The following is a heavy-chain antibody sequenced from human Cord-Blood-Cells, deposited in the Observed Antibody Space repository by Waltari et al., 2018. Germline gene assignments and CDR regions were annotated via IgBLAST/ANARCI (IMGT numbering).Heavy chain of an antibody. V-gene: IGHV3-23*01. D-gene: IGHD3-10*01. Sequence: EVQLLESGGGLVQPGGSLRLPCAASGFTFSSYAMSWVRQAPGKGLVWVSAISGSGGSTYYADSVKGRFTISRDNAKNTLYLKMNSLGAEDTAVYYCAKRMTTMVRGVTDYWGQGTLVTVSS. J-gene: IGHJ4*02. CDR2: ISGSGGST. CDR1: GFTFSSYA. CDR3: AKRMTTMVRGVTDY.